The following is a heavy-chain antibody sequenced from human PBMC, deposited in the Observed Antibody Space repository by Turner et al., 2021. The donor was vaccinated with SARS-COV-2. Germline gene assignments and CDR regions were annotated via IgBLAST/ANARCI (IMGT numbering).Heavy chain of an antibody. D-gene: IGHD3-22*01. CDR2: TYDSGST. V-gene: IGHV4-39*01. CDR1: GGSISSSSYY. Sequence: QLQLQESGPGLVKPSETLSLTCTVSGGSISSSSYYWGWIRQPPGKGLEWIGSTYDSGSTYYNPSLKSRVTISVDTSKNQCSLKLSSVTAADTAVYYCARRGRLLGDWYFDLWGRGTLVTVSS. CDR3: ARRGRLLGDWYFDL. J-gene: IGHJ2*01.